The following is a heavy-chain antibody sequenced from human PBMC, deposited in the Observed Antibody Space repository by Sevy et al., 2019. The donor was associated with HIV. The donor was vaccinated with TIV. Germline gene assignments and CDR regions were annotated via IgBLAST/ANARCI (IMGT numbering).Heavy chain of an antibody. V-gene: IGHV3-30-3*01. CDR3: ASAPQGVSDVITPPDY. J-gene: IGHJ4*02. D-gene: IGHD3-10*01. CDR2: ISYDGGNK. CDR1: GFTFNTYA. Sequence: GGSLRLSCAASGFTFNTYAMHWVRQAPGKGLDWLTFISYDGGNKYYADSVKGRFTISRDNSKSMVYLQMNSLRAEDTALYYCASAPQGVSDVITPPDYWGQGTLVTVSS.